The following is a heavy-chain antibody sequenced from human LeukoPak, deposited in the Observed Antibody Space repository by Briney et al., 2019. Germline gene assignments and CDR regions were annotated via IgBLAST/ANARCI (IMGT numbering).Heavy chain of an antibody. V-gene: IGHV1-18*01. J-gene: IGHJ4*02. CDR3: ARDRVGGDLTGESLY. CDR2: ISAYNGNT. Sequence: ASVKVSCKASGYPFDNFGLTWVRQAPGHGLEGMGWISAYNGNTHRAQKFRDRLTLTTDTSTSTAYLELRTLKSDDTAVYYCARDRVGGDLTGESLYWGQGTLVTVSS. CDR1: GYPFDNFG. D-gene: IGHD4-17*01.